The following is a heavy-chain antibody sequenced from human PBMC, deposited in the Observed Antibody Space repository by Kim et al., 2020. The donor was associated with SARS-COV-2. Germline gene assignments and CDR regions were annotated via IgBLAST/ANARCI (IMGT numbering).Heavy chain of an antibody. CDR3: AKSKTSEYSPWDQ. V-gene: IGHV1-3*01. CDR1: GYTFTTYP. J-gene: IGHJ4*02. Sequence: ASVKVSCKASGYTFTTYPLHWMRQAPGQRLEWMGWINAANGNTQYSQRFQGRVTITRDTSASTAYMDLSDLRPEDTAVYYCAKSKTSEYSPWDQWGQGTLVTVSS. D-gene: IGHD4-4*01. CDR2: INAANGNT.